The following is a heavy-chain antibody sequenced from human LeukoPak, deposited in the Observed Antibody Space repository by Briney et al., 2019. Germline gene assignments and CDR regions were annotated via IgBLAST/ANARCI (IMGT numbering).Heavy chain of an antibody. CDR3: TTGYSAWYSGFDY. Sequence: PGGSLRLSCAASGFTFTNAWMSWVRQAPGKGLEWVGRIKSIPDGGTTDYAAPVKGRFTISRDDSKNTLYLQMNSLKTEDTAVYYCTTGYSAWYSGFDYWGQGTLVTVSS. J-gene: IGHJ4*02. V-gene: IGHV3-15*01. CDR2: IKSIPDGGTT. CDR1: GFTFTNAW. D-gene: IGHD6-19*01.